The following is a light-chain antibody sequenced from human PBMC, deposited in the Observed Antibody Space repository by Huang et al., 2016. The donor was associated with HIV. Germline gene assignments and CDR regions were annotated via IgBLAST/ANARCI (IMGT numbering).Light chain of an antibody. CDR1: QAIGTY. CDR3: QQSYSALIT. J-gene: IGKJ5*01. Sequence: IQLTQSPTSLSASVGDRVTIACRASQAIGTYLNWFQQKPGKAPKLLISDVSSLHTGIPSRFIGSGSGTEFSLTIRGLQFDDFATYFCQQSYSALITFGQGTRLEIK. CDR2: DVS. V-gene: IGKV1-39*01.